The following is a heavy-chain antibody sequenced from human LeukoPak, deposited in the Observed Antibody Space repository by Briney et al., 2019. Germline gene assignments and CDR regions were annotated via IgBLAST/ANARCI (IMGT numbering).Heavy chain of an antibody. Sequence: SETLSLTCTVSGGSISSYYWSWIRQPAGKGLEWIGEINHSGSTNYNPSLKSRVTISVDTSKNQFSLKLSSVTAADTAVYYCARGQGYCTNGVCYTRSPFDYWGQGTLVTVSS. CDR1: GGSISSYY. J-gene: IGHJ4*02. V-gene: IGHV4-34*01. CDR3: ARGQGYCTNGVCYTRSPFDY. CDR2: INHSGST. D-gene: IGHD2-8*01.